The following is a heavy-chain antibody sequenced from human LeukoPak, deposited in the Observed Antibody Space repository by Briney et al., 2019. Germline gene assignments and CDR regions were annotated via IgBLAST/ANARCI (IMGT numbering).Heavy chain of an antibody. CDR1: GFTFSSYG. CDR2: ISNDGSNK. J-gene: IGHJ4*02. V-gene: IGHV3-30*18. Sequence: GGSLRLSCAVSGFTFSSYGMHWVRQAPGKGLEWVAVISNDGSNKYYADSVKGRFTISRDNSKNTLYLQMNSLRAEDTAVYYCAKDTGRGGQWLEIDYWGQGTLVTVSS. D-gene: IGHD6-19*01. CDR3: AKDTGRGGQWLEIDY.